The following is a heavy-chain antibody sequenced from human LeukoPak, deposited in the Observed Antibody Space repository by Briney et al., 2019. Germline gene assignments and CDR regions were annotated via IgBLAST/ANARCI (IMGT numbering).Heavy chain of an antibody. CDR3: ARDNSVEDTAWWFDP. J-gene: IGHJ5*02. CDR1: GYTFTIYY. D-gene: IGHD4-23*01. V-gene: IGHV1-46*01. CDR2: INPSGGST. Sequence: ASVKVSCKASGYTFTIYYIHWVRQAPGQGLEWMGLINPSGGSTNYAQKFQGRVTMTRDTSTSTVYMELSSLRSEDTAVYYCARDNSVEDTAWWFDPWGQGTLVTVSS.